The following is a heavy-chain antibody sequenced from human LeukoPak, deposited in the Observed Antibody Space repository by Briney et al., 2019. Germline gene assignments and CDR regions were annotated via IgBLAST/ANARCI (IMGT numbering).Heavy chain of an antibody. CDR3: ASGGYCSSTGCYPNWFDP. J-gene: IGHJ5*02. Sequence: PSETLSLTCTVSGGSISSYYWSWIRQPAGKGLEWIGRIYTSGSTNYNPSLKSRVTMSVDTSKNQFSLKLSSVTAADTAVYYCASGGYCSSTGCYPNWFDPWGQGTLVTVSS. CDR1: GGSISSYY. V-gene: IGHV4-4*07. D-gene: IGHD2-2*01. CDR2: IYTSGST.